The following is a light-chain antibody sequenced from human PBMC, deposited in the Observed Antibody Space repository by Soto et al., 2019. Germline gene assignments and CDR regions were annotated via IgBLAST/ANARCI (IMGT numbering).Light chain of an antibody. CDR2: GVT. V-gene: IGLV2-8*01. J-gene: IGLJ3*02. CDR3: YSYAGRNIWV. Sequence: QSALAQPPSASGSPGQSVTISCTGSGSDIGAYNFVSWYQQHPGKAPTLMIFGVTERPSGVPDRFSGSKSGNTGSLTVSGLQADDEAVYYCYSYAGRNIWVFGGGTKLTVL. CDR1: GSDIGAYNF.